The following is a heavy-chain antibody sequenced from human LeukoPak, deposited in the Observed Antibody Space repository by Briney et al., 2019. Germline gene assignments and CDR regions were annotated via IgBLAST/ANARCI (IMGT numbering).Heavy chain of an antibody. Sequence: SETLSLTCTVSGGSISSSNYYWGWIRQPPGKGLVWIGSIYYSGSTYYNPSLKSRVTISVDTSKNQFCRKLSSVSAAVTDVYYCARHGVGIGCYFDYWGQGTLVTVSS. CDR2: IYYSGST. V-gene: IGHV4-39*01. CDR3: ARHGVGIGCYFDY. J-gene: IGHJ4*02. D-gene: IGHD6-19*01. CDR1: GGSISSSNYY.